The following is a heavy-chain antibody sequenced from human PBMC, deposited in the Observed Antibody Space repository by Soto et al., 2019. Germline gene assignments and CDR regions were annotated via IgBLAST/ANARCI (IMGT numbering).Heavy chain of an antibody. CDR2: INPSGGST. Sequence: WXSVKVSCKASGYPFTSYYMHWGRQAPGQGLEWMGIINPSGGSTSYAQKFQGRVTMTRDTSTSTVYMELSSLRSEDTAVYYCARDGGWGCNNGVCYPYNWFDPWGQGTLVTVSS. D-gene: IGHD2-8*01. J-gene: IGHJ5*02. CDR1: GYPFTSYY. CDR3: ARDGGWGCNNGVCYPYNWFDP. V-gene: IGHV1-46*01.